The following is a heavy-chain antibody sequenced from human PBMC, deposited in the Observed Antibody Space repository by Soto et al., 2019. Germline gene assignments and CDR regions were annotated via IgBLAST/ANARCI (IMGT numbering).Heavy chain of an antibody. CDR3: ATPSLYGTDAFDI. Sequence: ASVKVSCKVSGYTLAELSRQWVRQAPGKGLEWMGGFDPEDGETIYAQKFQGRVTMTEDTSTDTAYMELSSLRSEDTAVYYCATPSLYGTDAFDIWGQGTMVTVSS. D-gene: IGHD2-2*01. CDR1: GYTLAELS. CDR2: FDPEDGET. J-gene: IGHJ3*02. V-gene: IGHV1-24*01.